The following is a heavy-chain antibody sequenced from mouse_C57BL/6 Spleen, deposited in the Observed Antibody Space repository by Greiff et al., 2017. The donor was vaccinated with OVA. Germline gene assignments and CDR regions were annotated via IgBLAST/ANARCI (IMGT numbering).Heavy chain of an antibody. Sequence: EVKVVESGEGLVKPGGSLKLSCAASGFTFSSYAMSWVRQTPEKRLAWVAYISSGGDYIYYADTVKGRFTISRDNARNTLYLQMSSLNSEDTAMDYCTRGWLPSYYAMDYWCQGTSVTVSS. CDR2: ISSGGDYI. J-gene: IGHJ4*01. D-gene: IGHD2-3*01. CDR1: GFTFSSYA. V-gene: IGHV5-9-1*02. CDR3: TRGWLPSYYAMDY.